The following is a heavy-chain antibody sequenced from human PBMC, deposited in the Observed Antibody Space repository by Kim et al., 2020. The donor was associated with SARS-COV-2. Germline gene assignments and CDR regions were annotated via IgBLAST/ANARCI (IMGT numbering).Heavy chain of an antibody. J-gene: IGHJ4*02. V-gene: IGHV7-4-1*02. Sequence: YAQGFTGRFVFSLDTSVSTAYLQISSLKAEDTAFYYCAISSIAAAGFFDYWGQGTLVTVSS. CDR3: AISSIAAAGFFDY. D-gene: IGHD6-13*01.